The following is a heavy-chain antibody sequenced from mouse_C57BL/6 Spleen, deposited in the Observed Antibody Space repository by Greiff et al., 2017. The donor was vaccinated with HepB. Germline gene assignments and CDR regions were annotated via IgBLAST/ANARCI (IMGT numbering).Heavy chain of an antibody. J-gene: IGHJ3*01. D-gene: IGHD1-1*01. CDR3: AREELIT. CDR2: MSYDGSN. Sequence: DVKLVESGPGLVKPSQSLSLTCSVTGYSFTSCYYWNWIRQFPGNKLEWMGYMSYDGSNDYNPSLKNRISITRDTSKNQFFLQLKSVTTEDTATYYCAREELITRGQGTLVTVSA. CDR1: GYSFTSCYY. V-gene: IGHV3-6*01.